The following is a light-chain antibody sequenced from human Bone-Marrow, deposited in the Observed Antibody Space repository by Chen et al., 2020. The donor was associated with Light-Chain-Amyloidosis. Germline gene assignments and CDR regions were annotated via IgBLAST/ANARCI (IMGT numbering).Light chain of an antibody. CDR2: GSS. V-gene: IGKV3-20*01. Sequence: TALTQSPRPLSLPPGEGDNPSCRASQTTSSNYLIWYQQKFGQAPRLLIYGSSIRAPGIPDRFGGSGSGTDFTLTISRLEPEDFAMYYCQQYGTSPLTFGGGTKVEIK. CDR3: QQYGTSPLT. CDR1: QTTSSNY. J-gene: IGKJ4*01.